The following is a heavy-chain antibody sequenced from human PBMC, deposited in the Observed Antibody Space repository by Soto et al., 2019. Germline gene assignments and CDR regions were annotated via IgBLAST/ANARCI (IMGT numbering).Heavy chain of an antibody. D-gene: IGHD6-6*01. J-gene: IGHJ4*02. CDR1: GLTFNSYW. CDR3: ARDFGPTIAARVPFDY. V-gene: IGHV3-74*01. CDR2: INSDESIT. Sequence: EVQLVESGGGLVQPGGSLRLSCAASGLTFNSYWMHWVRQAPGKGLGWVSRINSDESITDYADSVKGRFTISRDHAKNMLYLQMNSLRAEDTAVYYCARDFGPTIAARVPFDYWGQGILVTVSS.